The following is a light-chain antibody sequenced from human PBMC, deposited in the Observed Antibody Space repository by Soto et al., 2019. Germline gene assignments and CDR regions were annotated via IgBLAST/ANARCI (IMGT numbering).Light chain of an antibody. Sequence: AIQLTQSPSSLSASVGDRVTITCRASQGISSALAWYQQKPGKSPNLLIYDVSSLESGVPSRFSGSGSGTDFTLTISSLQPEDFATYYCQQFNNYPALTFGGGTKVDIK. J-gene: IGKJ4*01. CDR2: DVS. V-gene: IGKV1D-13*01. CDR1: QGISSA. CDR3: QQFNNYPALT.